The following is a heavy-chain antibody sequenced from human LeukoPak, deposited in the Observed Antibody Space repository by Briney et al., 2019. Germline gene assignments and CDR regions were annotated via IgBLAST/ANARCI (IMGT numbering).Heavy chain of an antibody. Sequence: GGSLRLSCAAAGFTFSDRYMSWIRLAPGQGMEWVAYISPDGQNIHYADSVKGRSTISRDNAKNSLFLQVNSLRAEDTAMYYCVTESGWLFDYWGQGTLVTVSS. CDR2: ISPDGQNI. D-gene: IGHD5-12*01. CDR1: GFTFSDRY. CDR3: VTESGWLFDY. V-gene: IGHV3-11*04. J-gene: IGHJ4*02.